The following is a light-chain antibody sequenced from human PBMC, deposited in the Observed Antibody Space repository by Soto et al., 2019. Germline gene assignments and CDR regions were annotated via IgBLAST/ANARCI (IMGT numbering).Light chain of an antibody. J-gene: IGLJ1*01. CDR3: CSYAGRYTYV. Sequence: QSVLTQPRSGAGSPGQSVTISCTGASSDVGGYNYVSWYQQHPGKAPKRMIYDVSKRPSGVPDRFSGSKSCNTASLTISGLQTEDEADYYCCSYAGRYTYVFGAGTKVTVL. V-gene: IGLV2-11*01. CDR2: DVS. CDR1: SSDVGGYNY.